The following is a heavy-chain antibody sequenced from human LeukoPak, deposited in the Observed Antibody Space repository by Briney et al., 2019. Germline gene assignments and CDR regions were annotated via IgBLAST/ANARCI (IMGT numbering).Heavy chain of an antibody. Sequence: NSSETLSLTCTVSGVSISGYYWSWIRLPPGEGLEWIGYIFYSGSTNYNPSLKCRVTFSVDTSKNQLSLRLSSVTAADTAVYYCARDSVTGNSDYWGQGTLVTVSS. CDR3: ARDSVTGNSDY. J-gene: IGHJ4*02. CDR2: IFYSGST. CDR1: GVSISGYY. V-gene: IGHV4-59*01. D-gene: IGHD3-9*01.